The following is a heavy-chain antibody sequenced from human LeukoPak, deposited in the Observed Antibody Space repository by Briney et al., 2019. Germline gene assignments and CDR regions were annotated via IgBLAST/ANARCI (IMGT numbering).Heavy chain of an antibody. V-gene: IGHV4-59*01. D-gene: IGHD3-3*01. CDR3: ARGRDFWERDY. J-gene: IGHJ4*02. CDR2: IYYSGST. CDR1: GGSISSYY. Sequence: SETLSLTCTVSGGSISSYYWSWIRQPPGKGLEWIGYIYYSGSTNYKPSLKSRVTISVDTSKNQFSLKLSSVTAADTAVYYCARGRDFWERDYWGQGTLVTVSS.